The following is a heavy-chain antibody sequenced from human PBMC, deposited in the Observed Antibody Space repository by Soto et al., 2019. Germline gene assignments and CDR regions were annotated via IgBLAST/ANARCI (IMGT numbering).Heavy chain of an antibody. CDR1: GYTFANYC. Sequence: GEALKISCESSGYTFANYCIGWVRQPPGKGLEWVGFINASDAYTIYGPSLQGRVTLSADKSMSTAYLELPSLKASDTAIYYCAKFNYSTSVRYLRHWGQGTLVTVSS. J-gene: IGHJ1*01. V-gene: IGHV5-51*01. CDR3: AKFNYSTSVRYLRH. D-gene: IGHD6-6*01. CDR2: INASDAYT.